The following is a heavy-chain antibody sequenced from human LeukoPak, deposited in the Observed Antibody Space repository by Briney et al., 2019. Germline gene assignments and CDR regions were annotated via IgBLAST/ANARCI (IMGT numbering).Heavy chain of an antibody. CDR1: GYTFTGYY. V-gene: IGHV1-2*02. D-gene: IGHD3-9*01. CDR2: INPNSGGT. J-gene: IGHJ4*02. CDR3: ARGHYDILTGYYSDY. Sequence: ASVKVSCKASGYTFTGYYMHWVRQAPGQGLEWMGWINPNSGGTNYAQKFQGRVIMTRDTSISTAYMELSRLRSDDTAVYYCARGHYDILTGYYSDYWGQGTLVTVSS.